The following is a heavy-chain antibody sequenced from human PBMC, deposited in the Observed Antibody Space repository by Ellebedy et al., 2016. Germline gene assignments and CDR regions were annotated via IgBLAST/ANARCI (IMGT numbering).Heavy chain of an antibody. CDR1: GFTLTDLP. J-gene: IGHJ6*02. D-gene: IGHD1-20*01. CDR2: IDPEDGEP. V-gene: IGHV1-24*01. CDR3: ATLLRFNWNPRPFYYAMDV. Sequence: ASVKVSCKVSGFTLTDLPMHWVRQAPGKGLEWMGGIDPEDGEPIYALKFQGRVTMTEDTSIDTAYMELSSLRSEDTAVYYCATLLRFNWNPRPFYYAMDVWGQGTTVTVSS.